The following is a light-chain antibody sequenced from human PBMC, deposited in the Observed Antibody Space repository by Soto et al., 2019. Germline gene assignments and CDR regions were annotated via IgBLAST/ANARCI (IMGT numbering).Light chain of an antibody. CDR2: GNS. J-gene: IGLJ2*01. V-gene: IGLV1-40*01. CDR3: QSYDSSLSAHVV. CDR1: SSNIGAGYD. Sequence: QAVVTQPPSVSGAPGQRVTISCTGSSSNIGAGYDVHWYQQLPGTAPKLLIYGNSNRPSGVPDRFSGSESGTSASLAITGLQAEDEADYYCQSYDSSLSAHVVFGGGTQLTVL.